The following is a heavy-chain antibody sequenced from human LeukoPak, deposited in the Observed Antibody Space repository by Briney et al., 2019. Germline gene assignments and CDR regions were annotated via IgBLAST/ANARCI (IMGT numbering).Heavy chain of an antibody. Sequence: GGSLRLSCAASGFTFGDFAMSWVRQAPGKGLEWLGFIRSKPFGGTTKYGASVKGRFIISRDDSKAITFLQMNSLKTEDTAVYYCSRVHYDVRSGYYDSWGQGTLVTVSS. CDR3: SRVHYDVRSGYYDS. CDR2: IRSKPFGGTT. V-gene: IGHV3-49*04. CDR1: GFTFGDFA. D-gene: IGHD3-3*01. J-gene: IGHJ5*01.